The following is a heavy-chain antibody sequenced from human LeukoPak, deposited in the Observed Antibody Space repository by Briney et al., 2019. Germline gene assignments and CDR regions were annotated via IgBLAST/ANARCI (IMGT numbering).Heavy chain of an antibody. Sequence: SQTLSLTCGISGDSVSSSSVAWTWIRQSPSRGLEWLGRTYYRSKWYNDYAVSVKSRITINADTSKNQFSLQLNSVTPEDTAVYYCARAVAGRLDYWGQGTLVTVSS. D-gene: IGHD6-19*01. CDR3: ARAVAGRLDY. V-gene: IGHV6-1*01. CDR1: GDSVSSSSVA. J-gene: IGHJ4*02. CDR2: TYYRSKWYN.